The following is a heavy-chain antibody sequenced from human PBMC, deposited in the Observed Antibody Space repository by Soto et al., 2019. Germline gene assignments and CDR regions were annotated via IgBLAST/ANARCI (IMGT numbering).Heavy chain of an antibody. J-gene: IGHJ4*02. V-gene: IGHV3-23*01. Sequence: QPGGSLRLSCAASGFTFTSYAMSWVRQAPGKGLEWVSGITVSGDSTNYADSVKGRFTISRDNFKNTPYLQMNSLRAQDTAVYYCAKETAAKTWGQGTLVTV. CDR3: AKETAAKT. D-gene: IGHD2-2*01. CDR1: GFTFTSYA. CDR2: ITVSGDST.